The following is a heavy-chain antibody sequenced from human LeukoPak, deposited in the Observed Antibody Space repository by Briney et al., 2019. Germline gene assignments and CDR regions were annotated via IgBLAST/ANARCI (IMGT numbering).Heavy chain of an antibody. V-gene: IGHV1-69*13. CDR3: ARDPRPITIFGVSLMSGMDV. D-gene: IGHD3-3*01. CDR2: IIPIFGTA. J-gene: IGHJ6*02. CDR1: GGTFSSYA. Sequence: GASVKVSCKASGGTFSSYAISWVRQAPGQGLEWMGGIIPIFGTANYAQKFQGRVTITADESTSTAYMELSSLRSEDTAVYYCARDPRPITIFGVSLMSGMDVWGQGTTVTVSS.